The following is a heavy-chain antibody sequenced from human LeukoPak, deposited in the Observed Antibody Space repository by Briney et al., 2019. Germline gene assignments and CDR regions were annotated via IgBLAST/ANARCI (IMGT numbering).Heavy chain of an antibody. CDR3: VRGGTSRPGY. V-gene: IGHV3-48*02. Sequence: GGSLRLSCAASGFTFRDYGMNWVRQAPRKGLEWVSYVSGTSDSINYADSVKGRFTISRDNAKKSLYLQMNSLRDEDTAVYYCVRGGTSRPGYWGQGTLVTVSS. D-gene: IGHD6-6*01. CDR2: VSGTSDSI. CDR1: GFTFRDYG. J-gene: IGHJ4*02.